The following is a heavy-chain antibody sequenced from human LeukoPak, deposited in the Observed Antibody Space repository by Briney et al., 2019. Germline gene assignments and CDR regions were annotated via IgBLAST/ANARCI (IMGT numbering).Heavy chain of an antibody. D-gene: IGHD3-3*01. Sequence: GGSLRLSCAAPGFTFSSYWMSWVRQAPGKGLEWVANIKQDGSEKYYVDSVKGRFTISRDNAKNSLYLQMNSLRAEDTAVYYCARGWASYDFWSGYSGWFDPWGQGTLVTVSS. J-gene: IGHJ5*02. CDR3: ARGWASYDFWSGYSGWFDP. CDR1: GFTFSSYW. CDR2: IKQDGSEK. V-gene: IGHV3-7*01.